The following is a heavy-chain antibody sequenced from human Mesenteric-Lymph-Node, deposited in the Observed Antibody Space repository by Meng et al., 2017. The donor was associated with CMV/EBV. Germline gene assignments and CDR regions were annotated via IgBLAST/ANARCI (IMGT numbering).Heavy chain of an antibody. V-gene: IGHV3-7*01. J-gene: IGHJ1*01. CDR1: GITFSPYS. CDR3: GGQYGFWCSGQGRPGAAGAAQEDALRQPRPRRRGARPPEGPSSWAPQHGSI. CDR2: IKQDGSEK. D-gene: IGHD3-3*02. Sequence: GEFLKISCASSGITFSPYSMSWVRQAPGKGLVWVAIIKQDGSEKHYVDSVKGRFTISGDGAQSSLYLQMNNLRAGEAFGCIFGGQYGFWCSGQGRPGAAGAAQEDALRQPRPRRRGARPPEGPSSWAPQHGSICGQG.